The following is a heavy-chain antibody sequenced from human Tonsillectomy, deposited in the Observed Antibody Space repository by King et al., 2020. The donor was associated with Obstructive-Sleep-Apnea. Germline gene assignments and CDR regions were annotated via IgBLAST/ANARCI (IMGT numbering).Heavy chain of an antibody. J-gene: IGHJ4*02. CDR1: GGSISSYY. V-gene: IGHV4-59*01. CDR2: IYYSGST. Sequence: QLQESGPGLVKPSETLSLTCTVSGGSISSYYWSWFRQPPGKGLEWIGYIYYSGSTNNNPSLKSRVTISVATSKNQFSLKLSSLTAADTAVYYCARSSRMHPPIDYWGQGTLVTVSS. CDR3: ARSSRMHPPIDY.